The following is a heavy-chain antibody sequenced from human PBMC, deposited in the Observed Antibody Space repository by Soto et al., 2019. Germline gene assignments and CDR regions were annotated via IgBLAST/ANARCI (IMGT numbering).Heavy chain of an antibody. CDR2: IYYSGST. CDR3: ANEYSGYALAN. D-gene: IGHD5-12*01. Sequence: SETLSLTCTVSGGSISSSSYYWGWIRQPPGKGLEWIGSIYYSGSTYYNPSLKSRVTISVDTSKNQFSLKLSSVTAADTAVYYCANEYSGYALANWGQGTLVTVSS. CDR1: GGSISSSSYY. V-gene: IGHV4-39*01. J-gene: IGHJ4*02.